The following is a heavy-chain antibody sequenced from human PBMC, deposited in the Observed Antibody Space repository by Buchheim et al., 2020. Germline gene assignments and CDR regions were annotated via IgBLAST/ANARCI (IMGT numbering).Heavy chain of an antibody. CDR2: IYSGGST. V-gene: IGHV3-66*01. CDR3: ARDLWLSEGLFDY. Sequence: EVQLVESGGGLVQPGGSLRLSCAASGFTVSSNYMSWVRQAPGKGLEWVSVIYSGGSTYYEDSVKGRFTISRDNSKNKLNLQMNSLRAEDTAVYYCARDLWLSEGLFDYWGQGTL. CDR1: GFTVSSNY. D-gene: IGHD5-12*01. J-gene: IGHJ4*02.